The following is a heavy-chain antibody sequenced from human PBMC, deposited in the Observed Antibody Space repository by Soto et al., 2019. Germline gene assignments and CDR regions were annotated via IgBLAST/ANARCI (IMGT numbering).Heavy chain of an antibody. Sequence: EVQLLESGGGLVQPGGSLRLSCAASGFTFSSYAMSWVRQAPGKGLEWVSAISGSGSSTYYADSVKGRFTISRDNSKNTLYLQMNSLRAEDTAVYYCAKAADYDFWSGYQDFDYWGQGTLVTVSS. CDR3: AKAADYDFWSGYQDFDY. J-gene: IGHJ4*02. D-gene: IGHD3-3*01. V-gene: IGHV3-23*01. CDR1: GFTFSSYA. CDR2: ISGSGSST.